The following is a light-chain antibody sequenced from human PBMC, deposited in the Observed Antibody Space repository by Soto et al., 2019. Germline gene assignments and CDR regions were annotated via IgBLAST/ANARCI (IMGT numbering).Light chain of an antibody. V-gene: IGKV3-15*01. CDR1: QTVSSD. Sequence: EIVLTQSPATLSVSPGETATLSCRASQTVSSDLVWYQQKPGQAPRLLVYGASARASGVPARFSGSGSGTEFTLTISGLQSEDFAIYYCQQYKNWPRTFGQGTKVEIK. CDR2: GAS. J-gene: IGKJ1*01. CDR3: QQYKNWPRT.